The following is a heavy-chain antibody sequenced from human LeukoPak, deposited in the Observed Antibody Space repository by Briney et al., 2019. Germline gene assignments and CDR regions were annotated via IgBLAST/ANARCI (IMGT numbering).Heavy chain of an antibody. CDR3: AKDLAKAGYGDYYFDY. CDR2: ISGSGGST. D-gene: IGHD4-17*01. CDR1: GFTFSSYA. Sequence: GGSLRLSCAAPGFTFSSYAMSWVRQAPGKGLEWVSGISGSGGSTYYADSVKGRFTISRDNSKTTLYLQMNSLRAEDTAVYYCAKDLAKAGYGDYYFDYWGQGTLVTVSS. J-gene: IGHJ4*02. V-gene: IGHV3-23*01.